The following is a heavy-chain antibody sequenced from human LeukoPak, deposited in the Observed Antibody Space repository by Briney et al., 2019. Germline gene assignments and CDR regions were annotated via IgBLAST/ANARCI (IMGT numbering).Heavy chain of an antibody. Sequence: SETLSLTCTVSGGSISSYYWSWIRQPPGKGLEWIGYIYYRGSTNYNPSLKSRVTISVDTSKNQFSLKLSSVTAADTAVYYCARVRSPIAVAGARWFDPWGQGTLVTVSS. D-gene: IGHD6-19*01. CDR2: IYYRGST. CDR1: GGSISSYY. J-gene: IGHJ5*02. V-gene: IGHV4-59*01. CDR3: ARVRSPIAVAGARWFDP.